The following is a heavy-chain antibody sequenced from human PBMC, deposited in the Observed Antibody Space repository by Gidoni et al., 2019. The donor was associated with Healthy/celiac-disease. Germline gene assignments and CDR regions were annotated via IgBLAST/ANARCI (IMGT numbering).Heavy chain of an antibody. V-gene: IGHV3-30*18. CDR2: ISYDGSNK. Sequence: QVQLVESGGGVVQPGRSLRLSCAASGFTFSSYGMHWGRQAPGQGLEGGAVISYDGSNKYYANSVKGRVSISRDNSKYTLYLQMNSLRAEDTAVYYCAKDRQLGRRGYYYHYMDVWGKGTTVTVSS. CDR3: AKDRQLGRRGYYYHYMDV. D-gene: IGHD6-6*01. J-gene: IGHJ6*03. CDR1: GFTFSSYG.